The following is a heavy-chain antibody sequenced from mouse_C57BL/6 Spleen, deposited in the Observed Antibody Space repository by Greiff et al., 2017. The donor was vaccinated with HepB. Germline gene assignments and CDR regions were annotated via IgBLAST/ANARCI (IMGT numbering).Heavy chain of an antibody. CDR2: IHPNSGST. Sequence: VKLQQPGAELVKPGASVKLSCKASGYTFTSYWMHWVKQRPGQGLEWIGMIHPNSGSTNYNEKFKSKATLTVDKSSSTAYMQLSSLTSEDSAVHYCARGNWYYAMDYWGQGTSVTVSS. D-gene: IGHD4-1*01. CDR1: GYTFTSYW. V-gene: IGHV1-64*01. J-gene: IGHJ4*01. CDR3: ARGNWYYAMDY.